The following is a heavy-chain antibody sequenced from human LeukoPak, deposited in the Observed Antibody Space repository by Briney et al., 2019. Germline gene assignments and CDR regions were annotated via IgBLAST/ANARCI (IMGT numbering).Heavy chain of an antibody. CDR2: IYSGGST. J-gene: IGHJ4*02. Sequence: PGGSLRLSCASSGFTVSSNYMSWVRQAPGKGLEWVSVIYSGGSTYYADSVKGRFTISRDNTKNTLYLQMDSLRAEDTAVYYCASGVDYGESIDYWGQGTLVTVSS. V-gene: IGHV3-53*01. CDR1: GFTVSSNY. D-gene: IGHD4-17*01. CDR3: ASGVDYGESIDY.